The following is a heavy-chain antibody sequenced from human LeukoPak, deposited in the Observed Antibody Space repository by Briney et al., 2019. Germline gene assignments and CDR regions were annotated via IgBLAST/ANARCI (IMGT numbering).Heavy chain of an antibody. CDR3: ARGGGYNSPISLDYFDY. Sequence: ASVKVSCKASGYTFTGYYMHWVRQAPGQGLEWMGWINPNSGGTNYAQKFQGRVTMTRDTSISTAYMELSRLRSDDTAVYYCARGGGYNSPISLDYFDYWGQGTLVTVSS. CDR2: INPNSGGT. D-gene: IGHD5-24*01. V-gene: IGHV1-2*02. J-gene: IGHJ4*02. CDR1: GYTFTGYY.